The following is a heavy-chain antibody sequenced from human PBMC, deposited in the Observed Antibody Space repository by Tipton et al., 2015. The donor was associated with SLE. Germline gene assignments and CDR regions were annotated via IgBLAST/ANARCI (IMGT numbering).Heavy chain of an antibody. J-gene: IGHJ4*02. CDR1: GYSISGGYY. CDR3: ARRVGKQWLRLDY. CDR2: IYHSGST. V-gene: IGHV4-38-2*02. Sequence: TLSLTCTVSGYSISGGYYWGWIRQPPGKGLEWIGSIYHSGSTYYNPSLKSRVTISVDTSKNQFSLKLSSVTAADTAVYFCARRVGKQWLRLDYWGQGTLVTVSS. D-gene: IGHD6-19*01.